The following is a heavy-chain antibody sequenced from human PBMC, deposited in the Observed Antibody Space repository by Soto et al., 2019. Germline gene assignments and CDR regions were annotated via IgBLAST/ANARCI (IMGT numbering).Heavy chain of an antibody. V-gene: IGHV1-3*01. Sequence: SVKACCNSSGSTVTSYAMHGDHQAPGQSLEWMGWINAGNGNTKYSQKFHGRVTITRDTSASTAYMELSSLRSEYTAVYYCARDLYCSSTSCHVYGMDVWGQGTTVPVSS. D-gene: IGHD2-2*01. J-gene: IGHJ6*02. CDR3: ARDLYCSSTSCHVYGMDV. CDR1: GSTVTSYA. CDR2: INAGNGNT.